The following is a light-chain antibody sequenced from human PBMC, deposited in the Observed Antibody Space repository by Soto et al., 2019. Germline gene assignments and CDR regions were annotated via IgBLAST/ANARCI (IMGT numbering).Light chain of an antibody. J-gene: IGKJ5*01. CDR1: QYITIY. CDR2: GAS. V-gene: IGKV3-20*01. CDR3: QQYGSSAPIT. Sequence: EIVLTQSPATLSLSPVERATLSCMASQYITIYLAWYQQKPGQAPRLLIYGASIRATGIPDRFSGSGSETDFTLTISRLEPEDFALYYCQQYGSSAPITFGQGTRLEIK.